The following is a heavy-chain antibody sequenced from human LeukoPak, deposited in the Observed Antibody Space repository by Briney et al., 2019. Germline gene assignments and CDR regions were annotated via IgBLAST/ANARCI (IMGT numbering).Heavy chain of an antibody. CDR1: GGSFSGYY. J-gene: IGHJ5*02. CDR2: INHSGST. Sequence: PSETLSLTCAVYGGSFSGYYWSWIRQPPGKGLGWIGEINHSGSTNYNPSLKSRVTISVDTSKNQFSLKLSSVTAAETAVYYCARVGYCSGGSCYPNWFDPWGQGTLVTVSS. CDR3: ARVGYCSGGSCYPNWFDP. V-gene: IGHV4-34*01. D-gene: IGHD2-15*01.